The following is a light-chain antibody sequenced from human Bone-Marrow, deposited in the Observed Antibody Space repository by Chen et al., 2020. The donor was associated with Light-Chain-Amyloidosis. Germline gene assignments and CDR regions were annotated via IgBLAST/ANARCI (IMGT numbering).Light chain of an antibody. CDR2: ENN. Sequence: QPVLTPPPSVSAAPGQKVTISCSGSNSNIGINYVSWYQQLPGTSPKLLIYENNQRPSEIPDRFSGSKSGTSATLGVAGLQTGDEADYYCATWDSSLTVWMLGGGTKLTVL. V-gene: IGLV1-51*02. J-gene: IGLJ3*02. CDR3: ATWDSSLTVWM. CDR1: NSNIGINY.